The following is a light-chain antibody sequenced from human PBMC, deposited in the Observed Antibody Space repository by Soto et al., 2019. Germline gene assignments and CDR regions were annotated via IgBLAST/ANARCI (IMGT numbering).Light chain of an antibody. J-gene: IGLJ1*01. CDR3: ETWDSNTRV. CDR1: SRHSSYI. V-gene: IGLV4-60*02. CDR2: LEGFGSY. Sequence: QPVLTQSSSASASLGSSVKLTCTLSSRHSSYIIAWHQQQPGKAPRYLMKLEGFGSYNKGSGVPDRFSGSSSGADRYLIISNLQFEDEADYYCETWDSNTRVFGTGTKLTVL.